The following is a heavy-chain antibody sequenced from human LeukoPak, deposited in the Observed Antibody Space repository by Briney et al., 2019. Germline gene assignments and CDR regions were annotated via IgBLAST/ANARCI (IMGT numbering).Heavy chain of an antibody. J-gene: IGHJ4*02. D-gene: IGHD6-13*01. V-gene: IGHV3-9*01. Sequence: GGSLRLSCAASGFTFDDYAMHWVRQAPGKGLEWVSGISWNSGSIGYADSVKGRFTISRDNAKNSLYLQMNSLRAEDTALYYCAKDVSYSSSWFDYWGQGTLVTVSP. CDR2: ISWNSGSI. CDR3: AKDVSYSSSWFDY. CDR1: GFTFDDYA.